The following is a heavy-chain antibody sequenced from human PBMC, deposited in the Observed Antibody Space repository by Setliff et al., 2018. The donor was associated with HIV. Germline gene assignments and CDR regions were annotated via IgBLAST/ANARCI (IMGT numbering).Heavy chain of an antibody. V-gene: IGHV3-74*01. CDR3: AIDVPTPLSQVDY. CDR1: GLTFSNYW. CDR2: IDSDGSDT. J-gene: IGHJ4*02. Sequence: PGGSLRLSCAASGLTFSNYWMHWVRQAPGKGLEWVSRIDSDGSDTNYADSVRGRFTISRDSYKDTAYLQMNSLRAEDTGVYYCAIDVPTPLSQVDYWGQGTLVTVSS. D-gene: IGHD4-4*01.